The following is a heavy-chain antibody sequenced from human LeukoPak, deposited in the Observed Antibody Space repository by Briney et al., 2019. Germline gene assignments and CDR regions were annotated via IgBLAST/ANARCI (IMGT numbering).Heavy chain of an antibody. CDR2: INPNNGGT. CDR1: GYTFTGYY. J-gene: IGHJ3*02. CDR3: AREISRTTQCLTI. D-gene: IGHD1-14*01. Sequence: ASVKVSCKASGYTFTGYYMHGVRQAPGQGLEGMGWINPNNGGTNYAQKFQGRVTMTRDTSISTADMELRKLRCDGTAVYYCAREISRTTQCLTIWGEGTMVTVSS. V-gene: IGHV1-2*02.